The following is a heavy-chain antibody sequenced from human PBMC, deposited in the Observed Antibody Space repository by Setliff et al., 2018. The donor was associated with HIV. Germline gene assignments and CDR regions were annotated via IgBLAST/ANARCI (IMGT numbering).Heavy chain of an antibody. CDR2: ISYSENT. D-gene: IGHD3-9*01. Sequence: SETLSLTCTVSGGSIKSSSYYWGWIRQPPGKGLEWIGSISYSENTYYNPSLKSRVTISADTSKNHFSLKLSSVTAADTAVYYCARLRYYDILAGYAFDYWGQGTLVTVSS. V-gene: IGHV4-39*01. CDR1: GGSIKSSSYY. CDR3: ARLRYYDILAGYAFDY. J-gene: IGHJ4*02.